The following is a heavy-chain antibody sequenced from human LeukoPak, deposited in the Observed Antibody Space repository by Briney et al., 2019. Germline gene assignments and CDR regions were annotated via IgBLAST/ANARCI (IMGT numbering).Heavy chain of an antibody. J-gene: IGHJ4*02. Sequence: GGSLRLSCAASGFTFTVSAMHWVRQASGKGLEWVGRIRSKANSYATAYAASVKGRFTISRDDSKNTAYLQMNSLKTEDTAVYYCTLVDTARSIDYWGQGTLVTVSS. CDR1: GFTFTVSA. CDR2: IRSKANSYAT. CDR3: TLVDTARSIDY. D-gene: IGHD5-18*01. V-gene: IGHV3-73*01.